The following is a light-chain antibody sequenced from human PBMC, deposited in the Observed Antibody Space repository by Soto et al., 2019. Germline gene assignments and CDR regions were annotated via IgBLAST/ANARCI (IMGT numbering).Light chain of an antibody. Sequence: EIVLTQSPGTLSLSPGERATLSCRASQSVSSSYLAWYQQKPGQANRLLIYGASSRATDIPDRFSGSGSGTDFTLTISRLEPEDFAVYYCQQYSSSPWTFGQGTKVEIK. J-gene: IGKJ1*01. V-gene: IGKV3-20*01. CDR1: QSVSSSY. CDR2: GAS. CDR3: QQYSSSPWT.